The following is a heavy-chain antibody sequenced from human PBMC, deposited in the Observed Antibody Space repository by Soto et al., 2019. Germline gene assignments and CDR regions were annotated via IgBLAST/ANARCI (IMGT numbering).Heavy chain of an antibody. D-gene: IGHD2-2*01. V-gene: IGHV1-8*01. J-gene: IGHJ5*02. CDR2: MNPNSGNT. CDR3: ARGSAIGGWFDP. Sequence: ASVKVSCKASGYTFTSYDINWVRQATGQGLEWMGWMNPNSGNTGYAQKFQGRVTMTRNTSISTAYMELSSLRSEDTAVHYCARGSAIGGWFDPWGQGTLVTVSS. CDR1: GYTFTSYD.